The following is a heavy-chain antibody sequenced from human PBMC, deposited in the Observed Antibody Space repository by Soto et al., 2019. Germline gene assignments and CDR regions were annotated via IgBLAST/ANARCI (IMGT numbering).Heavy chain of an antibody. D-gene: IGHD2-15*01. CDR2: IYSGGST. J-gene: IGHJ2*01. V-gene: IGHV3-66*01. CDR1: GFTVSSNY. CDR3: ARESRYCSGGSCHLPYGYFDL. Sequence: EVQLVESGGGLVQPGGSLRLSCAASGFTVSSNYMSWVRQAPGKGLEWVSVIYSGGSTYYADSVKGRFTICRENSKNTLYLQMNSLRAEDTAVYYCARESRYCSGGSCHLPYGYFDLWGRGTLVTVSS.